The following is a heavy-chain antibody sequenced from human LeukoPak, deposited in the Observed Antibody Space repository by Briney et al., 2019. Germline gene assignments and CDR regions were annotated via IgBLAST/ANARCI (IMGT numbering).Heavy chain of an antibody. CDR1: GGSISSYY. CDR2: IYTSGST. Sequence: PSETLSLTCTVSGGSISSYYWSWIRQPAGKGLEWIGRIYTSGSTNYNPSLKSRVTISVDTSKNQFSLKLSSVTAADTAVYYCARVSRYSYGYVYDYWGQGTLVTVSS. CDR3: ARVSRYSYGYVYDY. D-gene: IGHD5-18*01. J-gene: IGHJ4*02. V-gene: IGHV4-4*07.